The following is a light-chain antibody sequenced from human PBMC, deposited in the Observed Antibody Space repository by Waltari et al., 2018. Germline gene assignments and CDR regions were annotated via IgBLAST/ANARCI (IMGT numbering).Light chain of an antibody. CDR3: QQYNDWPRT. Sequence: VLTQSPATLSVSPGASATLSCRASQYVNIHLDWYQQKPGQAPRLLIYAASTRATGVPARFSGSGSGTDFTLTISSLQSEDFAVYYCQQYNDWPRTFGLGTKVEIK. V-gene: IGKV3-15*01. CDR2: AAS. CDR1: QYVNIH. J-gene: IGKJ1*01.